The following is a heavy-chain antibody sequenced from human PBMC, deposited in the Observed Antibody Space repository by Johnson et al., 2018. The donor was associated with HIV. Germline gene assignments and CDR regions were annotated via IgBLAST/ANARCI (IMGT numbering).Heavy chain of an antibody. V-gene: IGHV3-30*03. J-gene: IGHJ3*02. CDR2: ISYDGSNK. CDR3: ARESAIQLWLRRCAFDI. D-gene: IGHD5-18*01. Sequence: QVQLVESGGGLVKPGGSLRLSCAASGFTFSDYYMSWIRQAPGKGLEWVAVISYDGSNKYYADSVKGRFTISRDNSKNTLYLQMNSLRAEDTAVYYCARESAIQLWLRRCAFDIWGQGTMVTVSS. CDR1: GFTFSDYY.